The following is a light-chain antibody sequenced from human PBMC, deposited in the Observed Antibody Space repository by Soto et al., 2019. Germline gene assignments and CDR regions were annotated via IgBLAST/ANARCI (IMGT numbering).Light chain of an antibody. CDR3: RQYNSYSRT. CDR2: KAS. Sequence: DIQMTQSPSTLSASVGDRVTITCRANQSISTWLAWYQQEPGKAPKLLIYKASHLDSGVPSRFSGSGSGTEFTLTISSLQPDYFATYYCRQYNSYSRTFGQGTKVEIK. J-gene: IGKJ1*01. V-gene: IGKV1-5*03. CDR1: QSISTW.